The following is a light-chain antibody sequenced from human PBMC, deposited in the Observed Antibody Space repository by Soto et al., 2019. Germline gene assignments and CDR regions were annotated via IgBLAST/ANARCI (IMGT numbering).Light chain of an antibody. CDR2: DAS. CDR3: QQRSSWPLT. V-gene: IGKV3-11*01. CDR1: QSVSSS. J-gene: IGKJ4*01. Sequence: EIVLTQSPATLSLSPGETATLSCRASQSVSSSLAWYQQKPGQTPRLLIYDASNRATGIPARFSGSGSGTAFSLTVSSLEPEDFAVYYCQQRSSWPLTFGGGPKVEIQ.